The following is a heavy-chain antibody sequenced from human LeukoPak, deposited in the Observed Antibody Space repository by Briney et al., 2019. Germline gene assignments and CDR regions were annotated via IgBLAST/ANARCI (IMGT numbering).Heavy chain of an antibody. CDR2: IKEDGTKK. CDR3: ARDAAGYDP. CDR1: GFTFSTSW. Sequence: GGSLRLSCAASGFTFSTSWMSWVRQTPGKGLEWVANIKEDGTKKYYVDSVKGRFTISRDNAENSLYLQMNSLRAEDTAVYYCARDAAGYDPWGQGTLVTVSS. V-gene: IGHV3-7*01. J-gene: IGHJ5*02. D-gene: IGHD6-13*01.